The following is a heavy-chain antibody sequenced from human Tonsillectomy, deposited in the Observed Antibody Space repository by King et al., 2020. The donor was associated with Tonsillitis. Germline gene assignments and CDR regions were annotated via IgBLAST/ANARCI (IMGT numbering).Heavy chain of an antibody. Sequence: VQLVESGGGLVQPGRSLRLSCTASGFTFGDYAMSWFRQAPGKGLEWVVFIRSKAYGGTTEYSASVKDRFTISKDDSKSIAYLQMNSLKTEDTAVYYCIRNYVHCEYWGQGTLVTVSS. CDR1: GFTFGDYA. CDR3: IRNYVHCEY. D-gene: IGHD1-7*01. V-gene: IGHV3-49*03. CDR2: IRSKAYGGTT. J-gene: IGHJ4*02.